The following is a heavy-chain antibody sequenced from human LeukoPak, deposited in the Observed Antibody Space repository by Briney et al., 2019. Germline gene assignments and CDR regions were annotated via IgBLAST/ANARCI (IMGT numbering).Heavy chain of an antibody. CDR3: ARASGSYGSGSYYYYGMDV. V-gene: IGHV4-38-2*01. CDR1: GYSISSGYY. J-gene: IGHJ6*04. Sequence: PSETLSLTCAVSGYSISSGYYWGWIRQPPGKGLEWIGSIFHGGSTYYNPSLKSRVNMSVDTSKNQIPLKLSSVTAADTAVYYCARASGSYGSGSYYYYGMDVWGKGTTVTVSS. CDR2: IFHGGST. D-gene: IGHD3-10*01.